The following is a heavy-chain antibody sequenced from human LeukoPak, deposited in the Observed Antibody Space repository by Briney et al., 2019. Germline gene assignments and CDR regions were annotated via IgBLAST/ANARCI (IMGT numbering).Heavy chain of an antibody. CDR1: GFTFSNYG. Sequence: GRSLRLSCAASGFTFSNYGVHWVRQAPGRGLEWVAGISYDGSNEYYADSVKGRFTISRDTYKNTLYLQMNSLRAEDTALYYCAKPYCAGDCYRHDAFDMWGQGTMVTVSA. D-gene: IGHD2-21*02. CDR2: ISYDGSNE. J-gene: IGHJ3*02. V-gene: IGHV3-30*18. CDR3: AKPYCAGDCYRHDAFDM.